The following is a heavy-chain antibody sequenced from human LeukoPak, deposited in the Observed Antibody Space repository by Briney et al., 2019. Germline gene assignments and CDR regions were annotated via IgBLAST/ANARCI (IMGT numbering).Heavy chain of an antibody. CDR2: INHSGST. J-gene: IGHJ4*02. Sequence: PSETLSLTCAVYGGSFSGYYWSWLRQPPGKGLEWIGEINHSGSTNYNPSLKSRVTISVDTSKNQCSLKLSSVTAAATAVYYCARADDIVVVPAAYFDYWGQGTLVTVSS. V-gene: IGHV4-34*01. D-gene: IGHD2-2*01. CDR1: GGSFSGYY. CDR3: ARADDIVVVPAAYFDY.